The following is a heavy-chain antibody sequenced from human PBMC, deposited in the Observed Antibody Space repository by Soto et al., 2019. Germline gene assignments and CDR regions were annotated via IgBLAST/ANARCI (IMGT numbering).Heavy chain of an antibody. D-gene: IGHD4-17*01. Sequence: GGSLRLSCTASGFTFNHYAMSWVRQAPGKGLEWVSSVSGRGGSTKYADTVKGRFIISRDNSNSTLYLQMDSLRGEDTAVYYCAKDSTVTTSLYFYYYGFDVWGQGTTVTVSS. CDR1: GFTFNHYA. V-gene: IGHV3-23*01. CDR2: VSGRGGST. J-gene: IGHJ6*02. CDR3: AKDSTVTTSLYFYYYGFDV.